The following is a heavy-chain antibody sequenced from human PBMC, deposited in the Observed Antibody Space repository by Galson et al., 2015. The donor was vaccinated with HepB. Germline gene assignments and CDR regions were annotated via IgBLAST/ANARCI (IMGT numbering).Heavy chain of an antibody. CDR2: INAGNGNT. V-gene: IGHV1-3*01. CDR3: ARSPRATVTTWDY. CDR1: GGTFSPYA. D-gene: IGHD4-17*01. Sequence: SVKVSCKASGGTFSPYAISWVRQAPGQGLEWMGWINAGNGNTKYSQKFQGRVTITRDTSASTAYMELSSLRSEDTAVYYCARSPRATVTTWDYWGQGTLVTVSS. J-gene: IGHJ4*02.